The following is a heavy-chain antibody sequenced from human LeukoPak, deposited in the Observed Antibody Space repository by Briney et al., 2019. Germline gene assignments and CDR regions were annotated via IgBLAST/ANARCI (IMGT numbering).Heavy chain of an antibody. V-gene: IGHV4-34*01. D-gene: IGHD1-7*01. CDR1: GGSSSGYY. J-gene: IGHJ4*02. CDR2: INHSGST. CDR3: ARLSSGSTGTTVDY. Sequence: SETLSLTCAVYGGSSSGYYWSWIRQPPGKGLEWIGEINHSGSTNYNPSLKSRVTISVDTSKNQFSLKLSSVTAADTAVYYCARLSSGSTGTTVDYWGQGTLVTVSS.